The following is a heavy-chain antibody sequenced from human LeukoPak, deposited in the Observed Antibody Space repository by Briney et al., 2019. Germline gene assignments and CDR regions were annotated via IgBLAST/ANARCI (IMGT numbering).Heavy chain of an antibody. CDR3: ARRYCGGDCQYYYYGMDV. Sequence: GGSLRLSCAASGFTFSNYDMNWVRQAPGKGLECFSSISSSSSYIYYADSVKGPFTISRDNAKNSLYLQMNSLRAEDTAVYYCARRYCGGDCQYYYYGMDVWGQGTTVTVSS. J-gene: IGHJ6*02. CDR1: GFTFSNYD. V-gene: IGHV3-21*01. CDR2: ISSSSSYI. D-gene: IGHD2-21*02.